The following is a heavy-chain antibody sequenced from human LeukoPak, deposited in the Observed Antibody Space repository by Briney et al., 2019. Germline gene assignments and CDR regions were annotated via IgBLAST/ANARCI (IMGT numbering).Heavy chain of an antibody. D-gene: IGHD2-2*01. V-gene: IGHV1-2*02. CDR2: MNPHSGGT. CDR3: ARAERTVSGLDV. CDR1: GYTLTAYY. J-gene: IGHJ6*02. Sequence: SVKVSCTASGYTLTAYYIHWVRQAPGQGLEWMGWMNPHSGGTNYAQKFRARVTMTTDTTINTAYLELTGLTSDDTALYYCARAERTVSGLDVWGQGTTVTVSS.